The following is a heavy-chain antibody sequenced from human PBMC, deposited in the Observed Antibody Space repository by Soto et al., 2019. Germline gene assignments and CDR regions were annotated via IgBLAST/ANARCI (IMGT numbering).Heavy chain of an antibody. D-gene: IGHD3-3*01. CDR1: GGTFSSYA. CDR3: ATSIFGVVTDYGMDV. Sequence: QVQLVQSGAEVKKPGSSVKVSCKASGGTFSSYAISWVRQAPGQWLEWMGGIVPIFGTANYAQKFQGRVTITADESTSTAYMELSSLRSEDTAVYYCATSIFGVVTDYGMDVWGQGTTVTVSS. CDR2: IVPIFGTA. V-gene: IGHV1-69*01. J-gene: IGHJ6*02.